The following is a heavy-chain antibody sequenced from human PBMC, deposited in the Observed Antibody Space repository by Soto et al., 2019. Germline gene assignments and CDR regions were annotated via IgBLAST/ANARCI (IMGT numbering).Heavy chain of an antibody. V-gene: IGHV3-64*01. CDR2: ISSNGGST. J-gene: IGHJ3*02. D-gene: IGHD7-27*01. CDR3: ARALGYAFDI. Sequence: EVQLVESGGGLVQPGGSLRLSCAASGFTFSSYAMHWVRQAPGKGLEYVSAISSNGGSTYYANSVKGRFTISRDNSKNTRYLQMGRLRAEDMAVYYCARALGYAFDIWGQGTMVTVSS. CDR1: GFTFSSYA.